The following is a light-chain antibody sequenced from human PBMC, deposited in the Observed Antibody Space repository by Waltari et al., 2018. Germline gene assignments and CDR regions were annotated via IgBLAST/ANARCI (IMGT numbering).Light chain of an antibody. Sequence: SSDLTQPPSVSVSPGETASLTCSGDKLEAKYVSRYQQKPGPSPVLVMYRDNMRPSGIPERFSGSNSGNTATLTISGTQAMDEADFYCQAWDDSTVIFGGGTKLTVL. CDR2: RDN. CDR1: KLEAKY. J-gene: IGLJ2*01. CDR3: QAWDDSTVI. V-gene: IGLV3-1*01.